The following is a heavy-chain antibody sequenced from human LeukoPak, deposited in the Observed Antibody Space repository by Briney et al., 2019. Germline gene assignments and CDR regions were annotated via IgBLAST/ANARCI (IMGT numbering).Heavy chain of an antibody. CDR2: MNPNSGNT. J-gene: IGHJ4*02. Sequence: GASVKVSCKASGYTFTSYDINWVRQATGQGLEWMGWMNPNSGNTGYAQKFQGRVTMTRNTSISTAYMELSSLRSEDTAVYYCARARGSYYWGWEGFVDYWGQGTLVTVSS. CDR1: GYTFTSYD. D-gene: IGHD1-26*01. V-gene: IGHV1-8*01. CDR3: ARARGSYYWGWEGFVDY.